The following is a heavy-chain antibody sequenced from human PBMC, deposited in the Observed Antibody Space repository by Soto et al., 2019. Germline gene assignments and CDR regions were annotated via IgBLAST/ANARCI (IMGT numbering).Heavy chain of an antibody. CDR1: GFTFSSYG. V-gene: IGHV3-33*01. CDR2: IWYDGSNK. CDR3: ARVNLGYSSSWFLFDY. J-gene: IGHJ4*02. D-gene: IGHD6-13*01. Sequence: QVQLVESGGGVVQPGRSLRLSCAASGFTFSSYGMHWVRQAPGKGLEWVAVIWYDGSNKYYADSVKGRFTISRDNSKNTLYLQMNSLSAEDTAVYYCARVNLGYSSSWFLFDYWGQGTLVTVSS.